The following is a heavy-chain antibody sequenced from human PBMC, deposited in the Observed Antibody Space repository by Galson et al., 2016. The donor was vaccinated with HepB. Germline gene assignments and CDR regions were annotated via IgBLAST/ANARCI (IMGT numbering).Heavy chain of an antibody. D-gene: IGHD3/OR15-3a*01. CDR3: AGHSRVRTSLAFFDF. CDR2: IYYNGST. Sequence: SETLSLTCTVSGGSISSSTFYWGWIRQPPGKGLEWIGSIYYNGSTYYNPSLKSQITMSVDTSKNQFSLNLSSVTAADTAVYYCAGHSRVRTSLAFFDFWGQGTLVTVSS. CDR1: GGSISSSTFY. V-gene: IGHV4-39*01. J-gene: IGHJ4*02.